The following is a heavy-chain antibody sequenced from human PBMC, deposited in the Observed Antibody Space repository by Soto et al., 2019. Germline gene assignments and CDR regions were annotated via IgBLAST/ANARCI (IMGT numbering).Heavy chain of an antibody. CDR3: ARDTIRRGFGELLTDYYYGMDV. Sequence: QVQLQESGPGLVKPSQTLSLTCTVSGGSISSGGYYWSWIRQHPGKGLEWIGYIYYSGSTYYNPSLKSRVTISVDTSKNQFSLKLSSVTAADTAVYYCARDTIRRGFGELLTDYYYGMDVWGQGTTVTVSS. V-gene: IGHV4-31*03. J-gene: IGHJ6*02. D-gene: IGHD3-10*01. CDR1: GGSISSGGYY. CDR2: IYYSGST.